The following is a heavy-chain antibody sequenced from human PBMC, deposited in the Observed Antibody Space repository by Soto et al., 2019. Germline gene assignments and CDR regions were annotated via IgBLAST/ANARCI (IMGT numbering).Heavy chain of an antibody. CDR1: GDTFTDHT. D-gene: IGHD2-15*01. Sequence: QVHLVQSGAEVKKPGSSVKVSCKASGDTFTDHTVTWVRQAPGQGLEWMGRSVPTLGMANYAQTFQGRVTITAVTSMTTAYLELTGLTSDDSAVYYCASGDCSGGRCYSDFDFWGQGTLVTVSS. J-gene: IGHJ4*02. CDR2: SVPTLGMA. V-gene: IGHV1-69*02. CDR3: ASGDCSGGRCYSDFDF.